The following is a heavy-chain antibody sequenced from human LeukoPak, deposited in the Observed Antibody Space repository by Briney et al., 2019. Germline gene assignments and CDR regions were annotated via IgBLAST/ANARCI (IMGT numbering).Heavy chain of an antibody. CDR1: GYTFTSYA. Sequence: ASVKVSCKASGYTFTSYAMHWVRQAPGQRLEWMGWINAGNGNTKYSQKFQGRVTITRDTSASTAYMELSSLRSEDTAVYYCARVCSGGSRYYYYGMDVWGKGTTVTVSS. D-gene: IGHD2-15*01. CDR3: ARVCSGGSRYYYYGMDV. J-gene: IGHJ6*04. V-gene: IGHV1-3*01. CDR2: INAGNGNT.